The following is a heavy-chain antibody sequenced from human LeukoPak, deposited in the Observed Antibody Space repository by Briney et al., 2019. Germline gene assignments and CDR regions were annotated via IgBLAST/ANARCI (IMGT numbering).Heavy chain of an antibody. D-gene: IGHD2-2*01. CDR3: ARVPAVMGAWFDP. CDR1: GGSISSYY. Sequence: SETLSLTCTVSGGSISSYYWSWIRQPPGKGLEWIGYIYYSGSTNYNPSLKSRVTISVDTSKNQFSLKLSSVTAADTAVYYCARVPAVMGAWFDPWGQGTLVTVSS. V-gene: IGHV4-59*01. J-gene: IGHJ5*02. CDR2: IYYSGST.